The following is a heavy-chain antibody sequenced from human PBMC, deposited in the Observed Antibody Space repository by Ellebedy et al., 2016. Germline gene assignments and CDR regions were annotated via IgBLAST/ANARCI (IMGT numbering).Heavy chain of an antibody. Sequence: ASVKVSXXASGYTFTSYGISWVRQAPGQGLEWMGWISAYNGNTNYAQKLQGRVTMTTDTSTSTAYMELRSLRSDDTAVYYCARLITMVRGVVRHYGMDVWGQGTTVTVSS. CDR1: GYTFTSYG. CDR2: ISAYNGNT. V-gene: IGHV1-18*01. J-gene: IGHJ6*02. CDR3: ARLITMVRGVVRHYGMDV. D-gene: IGHD3-10*01.